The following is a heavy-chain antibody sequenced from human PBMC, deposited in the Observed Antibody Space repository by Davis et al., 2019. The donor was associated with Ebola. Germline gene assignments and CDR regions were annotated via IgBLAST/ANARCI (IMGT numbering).Heavy chain of an antibody. CDR1: GFTFSSYA. Sequence: GESLKISCAASGFTFSSYAMSWVRQAPGKGLEWVSAISGSGGSTYYADSVKGRFTISRDNSKNTLYLQMNSLRAEDTAVYYCAKALIASIFDYWGQGTLVTVSS. J-gene: IGHJ4*02. D-gene: IGHD6-13*01. CDR3: AKALIASIFDY. V-gene: IGHV3-23*01. CDR2: ISGSGGST.